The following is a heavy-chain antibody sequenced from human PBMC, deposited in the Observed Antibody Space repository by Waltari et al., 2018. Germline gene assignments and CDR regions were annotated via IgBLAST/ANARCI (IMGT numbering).Heavy chain of an antibody. CDR3: QIVVVPAANYYYYGMDV. CDR1: GYTFTGYY. CDR2: INPNSGGT. J-gene: IGHJ6*02. V-gene: IGHV1-2*06. D-gene: IGHD2-2*01. Sequence: QVQLVQSGAEVKKPGASVKVSCKASGYTFTGYYMHWVRQAPGQGLEWMGRINPNSGGTNYAQKFQGRVTTTRDTSISTADMELSRLRSDATAVYYCQIVVVPAANYYYYGMDVWGQGTTVTVSS.